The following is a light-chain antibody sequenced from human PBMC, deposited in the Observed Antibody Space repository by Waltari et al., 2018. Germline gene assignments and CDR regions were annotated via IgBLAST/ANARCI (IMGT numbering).Light chain of an antibody. CDR1: SSDIGSYNL. V-gene: IGLV2-23*02. CDR3: CSYAGDSTYV. CDR2: EVN. J-gene: IGLJ1*01. Sequence: QSALTQPASVSGSPGQSITISCTGTSSDIGSYNLVSWYQQHPGKAPNLIIYEVNRRPSGVSDRFSASKSVNTASLTISGLQADDVADYYCCSYAGDSTYVFGTGAKVTVL.